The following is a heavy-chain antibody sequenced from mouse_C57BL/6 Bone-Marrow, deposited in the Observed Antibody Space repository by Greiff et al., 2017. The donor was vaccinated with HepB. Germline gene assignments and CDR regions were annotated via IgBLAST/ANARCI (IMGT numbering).Heavy chain of an antibody. CDR1: GFSLTSYA. J-gene: IGHJ4*01. V-gene: IGHV2-9-1*01. Sequence: VHLVESGPGLVAPSQSLSITCTVSGFSLTSYAISWVRQPPGKGLEWLGVIWTGGGTNYNSALKSRLSISKDNSKSQVFLKMNSLQTDDTARYYCAKFITTGEGYAMDYWGQGTSVTVSS. CDR2: IWTGGGT. CDR3: AKFITTGEGYAMDY. D-gene: IGHD1-1*01.